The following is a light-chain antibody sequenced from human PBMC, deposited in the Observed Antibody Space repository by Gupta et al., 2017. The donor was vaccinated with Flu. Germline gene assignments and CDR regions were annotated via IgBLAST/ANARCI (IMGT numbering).Light chain of an antibody. CDR3: QAWDSSTGV. CDR1: KLGDKY. CDR2: QDT. J-gene: IGLJ1*01. Sequence: SYELTQPPSVSVSPGQTASITCSGVKLGDKYGCWYQQKPVQSPVLVIYQDTKRPSGTPVRFSGSKSATTATLTISETQAVDEDYYYCQAWDSSTGVFGSGTKVTVL. V-gene: IGLV3-1*01.